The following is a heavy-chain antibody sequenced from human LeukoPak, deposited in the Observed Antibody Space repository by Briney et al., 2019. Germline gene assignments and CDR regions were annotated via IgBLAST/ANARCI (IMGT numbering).Heavy chain of an antibody. CDR3: ARNTIFGQIDY. CDR1: GGSISSSSYY. V-gene: IGHV4-61*05. Sequence: SETLSLTCTVSGGSISSSSYYWGWIRQPPGKGLEWIGYIYYSGSTNYNPSLKSRVTISVDTSKNQFSLELSSVTAADTAVYYCARNTIFGQIDYWGQGTLVTVSS. J-gene: IGHJ4*02. CDR2: IYYSGST. D-gene: IGHD3-3*01.